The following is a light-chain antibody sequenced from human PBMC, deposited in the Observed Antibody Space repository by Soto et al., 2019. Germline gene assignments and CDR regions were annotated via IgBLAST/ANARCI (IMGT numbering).Light chain of an antibody. V-gene: IGLV2-23*02. Sequence: QSVLTQPASVSGSPGQSITISCTGTSSDVGSYNLVSWYQQHPGKAPKLMTYDVTKRPTWLSNRFSGSKSGNPASLTISGLQAEDEGDYYCCSYAGYSTYVFGTGTKVTVL. CDR3: CSYAGYSTYV. CDR2: DVT. CDR1: SSDVGSYNL. J-gene: IGLJ1*01.